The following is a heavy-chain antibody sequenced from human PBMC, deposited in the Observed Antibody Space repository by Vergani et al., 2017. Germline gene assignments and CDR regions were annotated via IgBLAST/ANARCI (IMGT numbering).Heavy chain of an antibody. J-gene: IGHJ6*02. Sequence: QVQLVQSGAEVKKPGASVKVSCKASGYTFTSYGISWVRQAPRQGLEWMGWISAYNGNTNYAQKLQGRVTMTTDTSTSTAYMELRSLRSDDTAVYYCARDPDIVVVPAAPYYYYYYGMDVWGQGTTVTVSS. D-gene: IGHD2-2*01. CDR3: ARDPDIVVVPAAPYYYYYYGMDV. CDR2: ISAYNGNT. V-gene: IGHV1-18*04. CDR1: GYTFTSYG.